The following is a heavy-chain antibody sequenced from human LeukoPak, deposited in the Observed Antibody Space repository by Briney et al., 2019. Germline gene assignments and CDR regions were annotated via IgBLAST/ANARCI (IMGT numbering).Heavy chain of an antibody. J-gene: IGHJ6*02. V-gene: IGHV3-30*18. CDR2: ISYDGSNE. Sequence: GGSLRLSCAASGFTFSNYGMHWVRQAPGKGLEWVAVISYDGSNEYYADSVKGRFTISRDNSKNTLFLQMNTLRAEDTAVYYCAKDTSNYGDLNDYYYYGMDVWGQGTTVTVSS. CDR1: GFTFSNYG. D-gene: IGHD4-17*01. CDR3: AKDTSNYGDLNDYYYYGMDV.